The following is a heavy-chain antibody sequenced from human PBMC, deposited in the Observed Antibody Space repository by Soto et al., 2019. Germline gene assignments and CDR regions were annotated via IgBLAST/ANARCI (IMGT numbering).Heavy chain of an antibody. V-gene: IGHV3-11*06. CDR3: ARDGGEIIPAAIGGGYGMDV. CDR1: GFTFSDYY. J-gene: IGHJ6*02. Sequence: QVQLVESGGGLVKPGGSLRLSCAASGFTFSDYYMSWIRQAPGKGLEWVSYISGRNTYTNYADSVKGRFTVSRDNAKTSLFLEMNMLRVEDTAVYYCARDGGEIIPAAIGGGYGMDVWGQGTTVIVSS. D-gene: IGHD2-2*01. CDR2: ISGRNTYT.